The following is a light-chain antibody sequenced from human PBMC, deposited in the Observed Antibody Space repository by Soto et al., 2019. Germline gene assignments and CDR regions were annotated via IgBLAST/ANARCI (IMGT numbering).Light chain of an antibody. V-gene: IGKV3-15*01. CDR1: QTVSSN. CDR3: QQYGSSGT. J-gene: IGKJ1*01. CDR2: GAS. Sequence: ELVMTQSPATLSVSPGERATLSCRASQTVSSNLAWYQQKPGQAPRLLIYGASSRATDIPVRFSGSGSGTDFTLTFSRLEPEDWAVDYCQQYGSSGTFGQGTKVDIK.